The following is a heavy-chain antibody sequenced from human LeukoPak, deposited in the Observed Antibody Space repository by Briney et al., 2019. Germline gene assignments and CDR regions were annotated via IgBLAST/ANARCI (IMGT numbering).Heavy chain of an antibody. D-gene: IGHD2-15*01. CDR3: ARGVEDIVVVVAATGPNWFDP. J-gene: IGHJ5*02. CDR1: GGSIRSSYYY. V-gene: IGHV4-39*07. CDR2: IYDSGST. Sequence: SETLSLTCTVSGGSIRSSYYYWGWIRQPPGKGLEWIGSIYDSGSTYYNPSLKSRVTISVDTSKNQFSLKLSSVTAADTAVYYCARGVEDIVVVVAATGPNWFDPWGQGTLVTVSS.